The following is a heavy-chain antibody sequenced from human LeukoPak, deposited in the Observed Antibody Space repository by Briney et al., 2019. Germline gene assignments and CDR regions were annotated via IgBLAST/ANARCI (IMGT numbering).Heavy chain of an antibody. CDR1: GYTLTELS. Sequence: ASVKVSCKVSGYTLTELSMHWVRQAPGKELEWMGGFDPEDGETIYAQKFQGRVTMTEDTSTDTAYMELSSLRSEDTAVYYCATDTYYYDSSGYSPLDYWGQGTLVTVSS. CDR2: FDPEDGET. CDR3: ATDTYYYDSSGYSPLDY. J-gene: IGHJ4*02. D-gene: IGHD3-22*01. V-gene: IGHV1-24*01.